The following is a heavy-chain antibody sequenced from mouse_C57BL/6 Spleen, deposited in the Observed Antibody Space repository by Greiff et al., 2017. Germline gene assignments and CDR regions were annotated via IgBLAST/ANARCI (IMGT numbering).Heavy chain of an antibody. V-gene: IGHV14-4*01. CDR3: CTRFYSSYLVFAY. CDR1: GFTFNDDY. CDR2: IDPENGDT. D-gene: IGHD2-5*01. Sequence: VQLKESGAELVRPGASVKLSCTASGFTFNDDYMHWVKQRPEQGLEWIGGIDPENGDTEYASKFQGKATITADTSSNTVYLQLISLTSEDTTVYYCCTRFYSSYLVFAYWGQGTLVTVSA. J-gene: IGHJ3*01.